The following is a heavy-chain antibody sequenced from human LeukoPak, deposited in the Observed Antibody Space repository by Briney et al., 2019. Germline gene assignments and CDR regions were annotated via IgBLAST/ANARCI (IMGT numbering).Heavy chain of an antibody. V-gene: IGHV3-21*01. CDR3: ARGSGGLRYFDWLLTY. CDR1: GFTFSSYN. Sequence: GGSLRLSCAASGFTFSSYNMNWVRQAPGKGLEWVSSITSSSGYIYYADSVKGRFTISRDNAKNSLYLQMNSLRAEDTAVYYCARGSGGLRYFDWLLTYWGQGTLVTVSS. CDR2: ITSSSGYI. J-gene: IGHJ4*02. D-gene: IGHD3-9*01.